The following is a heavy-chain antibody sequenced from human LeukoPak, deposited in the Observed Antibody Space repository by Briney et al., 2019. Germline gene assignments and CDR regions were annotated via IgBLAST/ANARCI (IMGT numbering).Heavy chain of an antibody. Sequence: GRSVRLSCAASGFTFSSYAMHWVRQAPGKGLEWVAVISYDGSNKYYADSVKGRFTITRDNSKNTLYLQMNSLRAEDTAVYYCAKTWIQLWAPEGFDYWGQGTLVTVSS. J-gene: IGHJ4*02. CDR3: AKTWIQLWAPEGFDY. CDR2: ISYDGSNK. CDR1: GFTFSSYA. D-gene: IGHD5-18*01. V-gene: IGHV3-30*04.